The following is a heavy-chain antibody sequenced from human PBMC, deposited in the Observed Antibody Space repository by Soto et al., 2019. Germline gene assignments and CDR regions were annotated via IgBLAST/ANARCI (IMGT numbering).Heavy chain of an antibody. CDR3: ARDRASYDSSGYYYDY. CDR2: INHSGGST. CDR1: GYTFTSYY. V-gene: IGHV1-46*01. D-gene: IGHD3-22*01. Sequence: QVQLVQSGAEVKKPGASVKVSCKASGYTFTSYYMHWVRQAPGQGLEWMGIINHSGGSTSYAQKFKGRVTMTRDTSTSTVYMELSSLRSEDTAVYYCARDRASYDSSGYYYDYWGQGTLVTVSS. J-gene: IGHJ4*02.